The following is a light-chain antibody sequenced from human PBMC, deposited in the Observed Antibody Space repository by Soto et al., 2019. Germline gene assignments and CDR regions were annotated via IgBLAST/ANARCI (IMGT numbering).Light chain of an antibody. V-gene: IGLV1-40*01. Sequence: QAVVTQPPSVSGAPGQRVTISCTGSSSNIGAGYDVHWYQQLPGTAPKLLIYGNSNRPSGVPDRFSGSKSGTSASLAITGLQAEHEADYYCQSYDSSLSGGDVVFGGGTKLTVL. CDR2: GNS. J-gene: IGLJ2*01. CDR1: SSNIGAGYD. CDR3: QSYDSSLSGGDVV.